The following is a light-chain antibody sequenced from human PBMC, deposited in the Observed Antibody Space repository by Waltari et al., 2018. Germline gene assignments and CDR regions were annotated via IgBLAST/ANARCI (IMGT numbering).Light chain of an antibody. CDR2: QDN. V-gene: IGLV3-1*01. CDR3: QAWDSTTVV. J-gene: IGLJ2*01. CDR1: TVGTKY. Sequence: SYDLAQAPSVSVSPGQTAIIPSSGDTVGTKYLSWYQQRPGQSPPLLIFQDNIRPSGIPERFSASNSQSPATLTITGAQPMDEAEYFCQAWDSTTVVFGGGTKLTVL.